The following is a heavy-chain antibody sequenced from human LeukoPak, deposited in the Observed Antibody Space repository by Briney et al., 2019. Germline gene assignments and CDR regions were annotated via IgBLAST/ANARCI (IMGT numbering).Heavy chain of an antibody. V-gene: IGHV4-4*07. D-gene: IGHD3-10*01. J-gene: IGHJ5*02. CDR2: ISTGGST. CDR3: ARARVTMVRGVITYRRWFDP. CDR1: GASISSSY. Sequence: SETLSLTCTVSGASISSSYCTWIRQPAGEGLEWIGRISTGGSTTYNPSFKSRVTMSLDTSKNQFSLNLTSVTAADTAVYYCARARVTMVRGVITYRRWFDPWGQGTLVTVSS.